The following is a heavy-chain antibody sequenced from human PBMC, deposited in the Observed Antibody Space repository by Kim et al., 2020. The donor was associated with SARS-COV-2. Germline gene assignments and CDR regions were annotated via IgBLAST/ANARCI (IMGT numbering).Heavy chain of an antibody. V-gene: IGHV3-48*01. J-gene: IGHJ4*02. CDR3: AREDGTFDY. Sequence: ADSVKGRFTINRDNAQNSLYLQMNSLTVEDTAIYYCAREDGTFDYWGQGILVTVSS.